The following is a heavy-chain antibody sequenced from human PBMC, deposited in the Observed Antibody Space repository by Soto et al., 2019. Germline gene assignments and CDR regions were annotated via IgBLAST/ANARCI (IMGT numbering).Heavy chain of an antibody. CDR3: ARHRFVVVAASAWFDP. Sequence: PSETLYLTYTVSGGSIRSNGYHWGWLRQPPGKGLEWIGSIYYSGSTYYSPSLKGRVTISVDTSKNQFSLKLSSVTAADTVLYYCARHRFVVVAASAWFDPWGQRTLVSVSS. CDR2: IYYSGST. J-gene: IGHJ5*02. D-gene: IGHD2-15*01. CDR1: GGSIRSNGYH. V-gene: IGHV4-39*01.